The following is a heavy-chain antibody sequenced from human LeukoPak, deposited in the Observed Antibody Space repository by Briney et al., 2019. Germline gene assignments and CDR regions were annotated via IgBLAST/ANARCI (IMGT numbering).Heavy chain of an antibody. V-gene: IGHV4-39*01. CDR1: GGSISSSSYY. D-gene: IGHD3-22*01. Sequence: PSETLSLTCTVPGGSISSSSYYWGWIRQPPGKGLEWIGSIYYSGSTYYNPSLKSRVTISVDTSRNQFSLKLSSVTAADTAVYYCARQGYTITMIVVGYWGQGTLVTVSS. J-gene: IGHJ4*02. CDR2: IYYSGST. CDR3: ARQGYTITMIVVGY.